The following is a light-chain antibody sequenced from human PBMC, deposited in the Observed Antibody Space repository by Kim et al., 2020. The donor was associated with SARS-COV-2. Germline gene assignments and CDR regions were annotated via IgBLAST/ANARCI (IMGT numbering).Light chain of an antibody. Sequence: EIVLTQSPATLSLSPGERATPSCRASQSVSSSLAWYQQKPGQAPRLLIYDASNRATGIPARFSGSGSGTDFTLTISSLEPEDFALYYCQQRGNWPPFTLGGGTKVDIK. CDR3: QQRGNWPPFT. J-gene: IGKJ4*01. CDR1: QSVSSS. CDR2: DAS. V-gene: IGKV3-11*01.